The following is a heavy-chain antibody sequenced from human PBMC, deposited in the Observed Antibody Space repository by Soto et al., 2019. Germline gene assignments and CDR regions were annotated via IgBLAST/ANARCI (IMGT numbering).Heavy chain of an antibody. Sequence: QVQLVESGGGVVQPGRSLRLSCAASGFAFNSYGMHWVRQAPGKGLEWVAVISLDGSNKYYGDSVKGRFTISRDNSKNTLYLQMNNLRAEDTAVYYCAKDRGSNWSYFAYWGQGILVTVSS. CDR2: ISLDGSNK. CDR1: GFAFNSYG. CDR3: AKDRGSNWSYFAY. D-gene: IGHD6-13*01. V-gene: IGHV3-30*18. J-gene: IGHJ4*02.